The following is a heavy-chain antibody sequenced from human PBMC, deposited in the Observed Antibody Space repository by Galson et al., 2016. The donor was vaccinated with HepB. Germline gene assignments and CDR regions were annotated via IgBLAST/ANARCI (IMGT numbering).Heavy chain of an antibody. D-gene: IGHD2/OR15-2a*01. Sequence: SLRLSCAASEFTFSSYSMNWVRQAPGKGLEWVSSISSNSNYIYYADSVKGRFTISRDNTKNSLYLQMNSLRVEDTAEYYCARDPYSMRVDVNDAFDIWGQRTTVTVSS. V-gene: IGHV3-21*06. CDR1: EFTFSSYS. CDR3: ARDPYSMRVDVNDAFDI. CDR2: ISSNSNYI. J-gene: IGHJ3*02.